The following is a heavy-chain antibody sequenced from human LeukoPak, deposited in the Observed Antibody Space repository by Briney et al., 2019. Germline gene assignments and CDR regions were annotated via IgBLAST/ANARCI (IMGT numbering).Heavy chain of an antibody. J-gene: IGHJ4*02. CDR3: ARGRSIVGVEGEKDFDY. Sequence: PSETLSLTCAVYGGSFSGYYWSWIRQPPGKGLEWIGEINHSGSTNYNPSLKSRVTISVDTSKNQFSLKLSSVTAADTAVYYCARGRSIVGVEGEKDFDYWGQGILVTVSS. V-gene: IGHV4-34*01. CDR1: GGSFSGYY. D-gene: IGHD1-26*01. CDR2: INHSGST.